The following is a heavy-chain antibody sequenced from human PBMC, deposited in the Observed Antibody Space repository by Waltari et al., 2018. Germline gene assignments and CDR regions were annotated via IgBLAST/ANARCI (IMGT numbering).Heavy chain of an antibody. Sequence: EVQLVESGGGLVKPGGSLSLSCAASGFTFSSYNMNWVRQAPGKGLEWVSSIRSSSSYIYYADSVKGRFTISRDNAKNSLYLQMNSLRAEDTAVYYCAREPVIPDYYYYGMDVWGQGTTVTVSS. CDR1: GFTFSSYN. CDR2: IRSSSSYI. V-gene: IGHV3-21*01. D-gene: IGHD2-21*01. CDR3: AREPVIPDYYYYGMDV. J-gene: IGHJ6*02.